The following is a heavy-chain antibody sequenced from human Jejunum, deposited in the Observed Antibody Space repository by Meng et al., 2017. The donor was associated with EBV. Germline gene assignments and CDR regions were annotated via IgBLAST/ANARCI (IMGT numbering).Heavy chain of an antibody. V-gene: IGHV1-69*06. CDR1: GDTFTSHG. D-gene: IGHD2-21*01. J-gene: IGHJ4*02. CDR3: ARLFCGDDCFSTYYFDS. CDR2: IIPVFGTA. Sequence: VERGPSGAEVKKPGSSVKLSCKASGDTFTSHGVGWVRLAPGQGPEWLGGIIPVFGTANYPLRFQDRVTITADKSTNTGYMELGGLRSDDTAVYYCARLFCGDDCFSTYYFDSWGQGTLVTVSS.